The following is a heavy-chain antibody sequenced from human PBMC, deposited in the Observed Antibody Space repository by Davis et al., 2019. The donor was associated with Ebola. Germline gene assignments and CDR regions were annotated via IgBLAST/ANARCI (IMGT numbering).Heavy chain of an antibody. V-gene: IGHV6-1*01. J-gene: IGHJ3*02. D-gene: IGHD3-3*01. CDR3: ARGFLRDGFDI. CDR1: GDSVSSGG. CDR2: TYYSSKWYN. Sequence: HSQTLSLTCAISGDSVSSGGWNWIRQSPSRGLEWLGRTYYSSKWYNDYAVSVKSRININPDTSKNQLSLQLNSVTPEDTAVYYCARGFLRDGFDIWGQGTMITVSS.